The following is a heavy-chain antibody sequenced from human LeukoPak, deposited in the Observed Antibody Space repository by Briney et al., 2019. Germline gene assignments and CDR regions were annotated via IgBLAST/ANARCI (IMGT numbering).Heavy chain of an antibody. CDR2: INPNSVGT. J-gene: IGHJ3*02. Sequence: ASVKVSCKASGYTFTGYYMHWVRQAPGQGLEWIGWINPNSVGTNYAQKFQGRVTMTRHTSISTAYMELSRLRSDDTAVYSCASTQYCSSTSCYAMGAFDIWGQGTMVTVSS. CDR3: ASTQYCSSTSCYAMGAFDI. V-gene: IGHV1-2*02. CDR1: GYTFTGYY. D-gene: IGHD2-2*01.